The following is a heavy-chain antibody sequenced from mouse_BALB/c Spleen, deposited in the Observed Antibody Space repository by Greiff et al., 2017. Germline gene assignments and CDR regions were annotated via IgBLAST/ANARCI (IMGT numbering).Heavy chain of an antibody. Sequence: EVKLMESGGGLVQPGGSLKLSCAASGFTFSSYGMSWVRQTPDKRLELVATINSNGGSTYYPDSVKGRFTISRDNAKNTLYLQMSSLKSEDTAMYYCAREWDYWGQGTSVTVSS. CDR2: INSNGGST. CDR3: AREWDY. V-gene: IGHV5-6-3*01. J-gene: IGHJ4*01. CDR1: GFTFSSYG.